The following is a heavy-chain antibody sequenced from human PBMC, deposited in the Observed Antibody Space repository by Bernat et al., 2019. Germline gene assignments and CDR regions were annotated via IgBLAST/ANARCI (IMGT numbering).Heavy chain of an antibody. CDR3: ARNWNRDYYGMDV. J-gene: IGHJ6*02. CDR1: GFTFSSYF. D-gene: IGHD1-1*01. V-gene: IGHV3-7*03. Sequence: EVRMVASGGGLVQPGGSLRLSCAASGFTFSSYFMSWVRQAPGKGLEWVANIKQDESEIYYVDSVKGRFTISRDNAKNSLYLQMNNLRVEDTAVYYCARNWNRDYYGMDVWGQGTTVTVSS. CDR2: IKQDESEI.